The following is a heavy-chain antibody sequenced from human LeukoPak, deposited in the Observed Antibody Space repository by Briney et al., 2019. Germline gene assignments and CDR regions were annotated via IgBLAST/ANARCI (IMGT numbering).Heavy chain of an antibody. CDR1: GFTFDDYG. V-gene: IGHV3-20*04. CDR2: INWNGGST. J-gene: IGHJ5*02. Sequence: GGSLRLSCAVSGFTFDDYGMSWVRQDPGKGLEWVSGINWNGGSTGYADSVKGRFTISRDNAKNTLYLQMNSLRAEDTAVYYCARDPAYGSGSYSWGQGTLVTVSS. D-gene: IGHD3-10*01. CDR3: ARDPAYGSGSYS.